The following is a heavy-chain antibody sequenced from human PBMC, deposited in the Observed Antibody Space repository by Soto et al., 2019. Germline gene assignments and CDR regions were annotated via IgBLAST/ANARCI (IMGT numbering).Heavy chain of an antibody. V-gene: IGHV4-59*01. J-gene: IGHJ4*02. CDR1: CGSISSYY. CDR2: IYYSGST. D-gene: IGHD6-19*01. Sequence: SETLSLTCTVSCGSISSYYWSWIRQPPGKGLEWIGYIYYSGSTNYNPSLKSRVTISVDTSKNQFSLKLSSVTAADTAVYYCARGEGVAVPHPRDPDFDYWGQGTLVTVSS. CDR3: ARGEGVAVPHPRDPDFDY.